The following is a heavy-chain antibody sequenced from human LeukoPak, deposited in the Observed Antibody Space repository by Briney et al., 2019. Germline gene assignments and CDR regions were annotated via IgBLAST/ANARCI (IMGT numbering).Heavy chain of an antibody. Sequence: GGSLRLSCAASGFTFSSYAMSWVRQAPGKGPEWVSAISGSGGSTYYADSVKGRFTISRDNAKNSLFLQMSSLRVEDTAIYYCARDYVWGSSESDYWGQGTLVTVSS. CDR1: GFTFSSYA. J-gene: IGHJ4*02. CDR2: ISGSGGST. D-gene: IGHD7-27*01. CDR3: ARDYVWGSSESDY. V-gene: IGHV3-23*01.